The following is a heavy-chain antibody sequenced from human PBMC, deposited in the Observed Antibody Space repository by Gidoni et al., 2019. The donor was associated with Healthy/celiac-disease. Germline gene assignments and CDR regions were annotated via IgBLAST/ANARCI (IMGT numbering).Heavy chain of an antibody. Sequence: QVQLVQSGAEVQKPGASVKVSCKASGYTFTSYDINWVRQATGQGLEWMGWMNPNSGNTGYAQKFQGRVTMTRNTSISTAYMELSSLRSEDTAVYYCARNGGVMITFGGVIVIDIWGQGTMVTVSS. D-gene: IGHD3-16*02. V-gene: IGHV1-8*01. J-gene: IGHJ3*02. CDR1: GYTFTSYD. CDR2: MNPNSGNT. CDR3: ARNGGVMITFGGVIVIDI.